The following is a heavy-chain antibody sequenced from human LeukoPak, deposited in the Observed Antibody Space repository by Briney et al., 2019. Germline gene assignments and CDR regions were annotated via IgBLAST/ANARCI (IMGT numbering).Heavy chain of an antibody. V-gene: IGHV3-7*01. CDR3: ARTGYSSAWPDYNYHYMDV. Sequence: GGSLRLSCAASGFTFSSYEMNWVRQAPGKGLEWVANIKQDGSDKYYVDPVKGRFTISRDNAKNSLYLQMNSLRAEDTAVYYCARTGYSSAWPDYNYHYMDVWGKGTTVTVSS. CDR1: GFTFSSYE. D-gene: IGHD6-19*01. J-gene: IGHJ6*03. CDR2: IKQDGSDK.